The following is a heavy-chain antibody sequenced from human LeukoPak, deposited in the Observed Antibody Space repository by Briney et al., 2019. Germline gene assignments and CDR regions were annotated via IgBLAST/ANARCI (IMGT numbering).Heavy chain of an antibody. J-gene: IGHJ6*02. D-gene: IGHD3-10*01. CDR1: GGSISSYY. CDR2: IYYSGST. Sequence: SETLSLTCTVSGGSISSYYWSWIRQPPGKGLEWIGYIYYSGSTNYNPSLKSRVTISVDTSKKQFSLKLSSVTAADTAVYYCARGGLWSYYYYYYGMDVWGQGTTGTVSS. V-gene: IGHV4-59*01. CDR3: ARGGLWSYYYYYYGMDV.